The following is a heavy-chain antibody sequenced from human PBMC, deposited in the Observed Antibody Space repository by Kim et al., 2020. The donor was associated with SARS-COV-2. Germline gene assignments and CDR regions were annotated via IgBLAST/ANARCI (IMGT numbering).Heavy chain of an antibody. D-gene: IGHD3-10*01. V-gene: IGHV4-34*01. CDR1: GGSFSGYY. Sequence: SETLSLTCAVYGGSFSGYYWSWIRQPPGKGLEWIGEINHSGSTNYNPSLKSRVTISVDTSKNQFSLKLSSVTAADTAVYYCARGMGGSGSYFIDYWGQGILVTVSS. J-gene: IGHJ4*02. CDR2: INHSGST. CDR3: ARGMGGSGSYFIDY.